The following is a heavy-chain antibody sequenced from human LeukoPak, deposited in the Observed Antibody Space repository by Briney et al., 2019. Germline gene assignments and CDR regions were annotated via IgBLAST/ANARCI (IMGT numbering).Heavy chain of an antibody. D-gene: IGHD6-19*01. V-gene: IGHV1-46*01. CDR1: GYTFTSYY. J-gene: IGHJ6*03. CDR3: ARDPGYSSGPLGNYYYYYYMDV. CDR2: INPSGGST. Sequence: ASVKVSCKASGYTFTSYYMHWVRQAPGQGLEWMGIINPSGGSTSYAQKFQGRVTMTRDMSTSTVYMELSSLRSEDTAVYYCARDPGYSSGPLGNYYYYYYMDVWGKGTTVTVSS.